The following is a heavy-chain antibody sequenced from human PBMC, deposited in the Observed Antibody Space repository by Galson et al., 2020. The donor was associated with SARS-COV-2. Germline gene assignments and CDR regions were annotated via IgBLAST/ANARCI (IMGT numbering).Heavy chain of an antibody. Sequence: ASVKVSCKASGNTLSNYYIHWVRQAPGQGLEYMGTINPSGAWKRYALNFQGRLTMTRDTSTSTVYMDLSSLRSDDTAVYYCAREREPFSSSYWFDPWGQGTLVTVSS. J-gene: IGHJ5*02. D-gene: IGHD6-6*01. CDR3: AREREPFSSSYWFDP. V-gene: IGHV1-46*01. CDR1: GNTLSNYY. CDR2: INPSGAWK.